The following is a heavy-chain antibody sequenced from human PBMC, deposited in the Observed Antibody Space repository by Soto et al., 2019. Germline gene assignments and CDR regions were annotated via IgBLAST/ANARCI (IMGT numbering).Heavy chain of an antibody. CDR2: IWYDGSNK. V-gene: IGHV3-33*01. Sequence: GGSLRLSCAASGFTFSSYGMHWVRQAPGKGLEWVAVIWYDGSNKYYADSVKGRFTISRDNSKNTLYLQMNSLRAEDTAVYYCARDGFANYYGSGSYYNYYYGMDVWGQGTTVTVSS. J-gene: IGHJ6*02. CDR1: GFTFSSYG. CDR3: ARDGFANYYGSGSYYNYYYGMDV. D-gene: IGHD3-10*01.